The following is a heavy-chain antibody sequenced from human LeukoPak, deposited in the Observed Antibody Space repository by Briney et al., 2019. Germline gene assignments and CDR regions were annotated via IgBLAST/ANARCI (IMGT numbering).Heavy chain of an antibody. CDR3: VSSMYSSSTF. CDR2: IDSDGSET. D-gene: IGHD6-6*01. CDR1: GFTFSTYW. J-gene: IGHJ4*02. V-gene: IGHV3-74*01. Sequence: PGGSLRLSCAASGFTFSTYWMHWVRQAPGKGLAWVPRIDSDGSETSYAGSVKGRFTISRDNAKNTVYLQMNSLRVEDTAVYYCVSSMYSSSTFWGQGTLVTVSS.